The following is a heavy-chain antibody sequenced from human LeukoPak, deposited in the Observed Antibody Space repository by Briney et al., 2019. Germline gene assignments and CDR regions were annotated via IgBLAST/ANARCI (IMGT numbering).Heavy chain of an antibody. D-gene: IGHD6-13*01. CDR3: ARLITIAAAPEDDY. CDR1: GYTFTSYG. CDR2: ISAYNGNT. J-gene: IGHJ4*02. Sequence: GASVKVSCKASGYTFTSYGISWVRQAPGRGLEWMGWISAYNGNTNYAQKLQGRVTMTTDTSTSTAYMELRSLRSDDTAVYYCARLITIAAAPEDDYWGQGTLVTVSS. V-gene: IGHV1-18*01.